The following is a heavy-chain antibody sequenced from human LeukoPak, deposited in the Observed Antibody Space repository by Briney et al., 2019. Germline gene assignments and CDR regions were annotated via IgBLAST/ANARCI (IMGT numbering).Heavy chain of an antibody. CDR1: GFTFSSNW. J-gene: IGHJ4*02. CDR3: ARAPWELDD. Sequence: GGSLRLSCAASGFTFSSNWMHWVRQAPGKGLVWVSRISGDGRSTNYADSAKGRFTISRDNAKNTLYLQMNSLRAEDTAVYYCARAPWELDDWGQGTLVTVSS. V-gene: IGHV3-74*01. CDR2: ISGDGRST. D-gene: IGHD1-26*01.